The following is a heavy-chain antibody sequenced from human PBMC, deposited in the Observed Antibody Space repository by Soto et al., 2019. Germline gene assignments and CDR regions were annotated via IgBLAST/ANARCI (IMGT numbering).Heavy chain of an antibody. CDR2: INHSGST. CDR3: ARLIHIVVVTDIHNWFDP. J-gene: IGHJ5*02. CDR1: GGSFSGYY. D-gene: IGHD2-21*02. Sequence: SETLSLTCAVYGGSFSGYYWSWIRQPPGKGLEWIGEINHSGSTNYNPSLKSRVTISVDTSKNQFSLKLSSVTAADTAVYYCARLIHIVVVTDIHNWFDPWGQGTLVTVSS. V-gene: IGHV4-34*01.